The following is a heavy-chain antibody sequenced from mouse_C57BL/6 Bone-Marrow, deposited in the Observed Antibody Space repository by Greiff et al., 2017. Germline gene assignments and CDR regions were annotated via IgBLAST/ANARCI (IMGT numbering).Heavy chain of an antibody. J-gene: IGHJ1*03. CDR1: GYAFTNYL. D-gene: IGHD1-1*01. CDR2: INPGSGGT. V-gene: IGHV1-54*01. CDR3: ARWVYYYGSRYFDV. Sequence: QVQLKESGAELVRPGTSVKVSCKASGYAFTNYLIEWVKQRPGQGLEWIGVINPGSGGTNYNEKLKGKATLTADKSSSTAYMQLSSLTSEDSAVYFCARWVYYYGSRYFDVWGTGTTVTVSS.